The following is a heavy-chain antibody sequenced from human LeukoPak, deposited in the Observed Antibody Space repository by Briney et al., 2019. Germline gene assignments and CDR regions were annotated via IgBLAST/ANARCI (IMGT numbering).Heavy chain of an antibody. D-gene: IGHD3-3*01. Sequence: GGSLRLSCAASGFIFSNYAMTWVRQAPGKGLEWVAVIWYDGSNKYYADSVKGRFTISRDNSKNTLYLQMNSLRAEDTAVYYCAKDQPYDFWSGFQTNFDYWGQGTLVTVSS. V-gene: IGHV3-33*06. J-gene: IGHJ4*02. CDR2: IWYDGSNK. CDR3: AKDQPYDFWSGFQTNFDY. CDR1: GFIFSNYA.